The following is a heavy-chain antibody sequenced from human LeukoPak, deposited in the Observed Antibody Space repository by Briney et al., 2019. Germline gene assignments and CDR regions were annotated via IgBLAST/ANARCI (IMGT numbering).Heavy chain of an antibody. CDR2: IYYSEST. CDR1: GGSISSGGYY. Sequence: SETLSLTCTVSGGSISSGGYYWSWIRQHPGKDLESFGYIYYSESTYYDPSIKRRVTISVDTSKNQFSLKLSSVTAADTAVYYCARTTDLTFDYWGQGTLVTVSS. J-gene: IGHJ4*02. D-gene: IGHD4-17*01. V-gene: IGHV4-31*03. CDR3: ARTTDLTFDY.